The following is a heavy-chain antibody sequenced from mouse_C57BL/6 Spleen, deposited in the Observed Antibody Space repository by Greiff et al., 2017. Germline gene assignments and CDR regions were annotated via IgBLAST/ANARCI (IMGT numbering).Heavy chain of an antibody. D-gene: IGHD2-2*01. CDR2: ISSGRSTI. CDR3: ARQRDGDDGFDY. Sequence: EVKLMESGGGLVKPGGSLKLSCAASGFTFSDYGMHWVRQAPEKGLEWVAYISSGRSTIYYADTVKGRFTISRDNAKNTLFLQMTSLRSEDTAMYYCARQRDGDDGFDYWGQGTTLTVSS. V-gene: IGHV5-17*01. CDR1: GFTFSDYG. J-gene: IGHJ2*01.